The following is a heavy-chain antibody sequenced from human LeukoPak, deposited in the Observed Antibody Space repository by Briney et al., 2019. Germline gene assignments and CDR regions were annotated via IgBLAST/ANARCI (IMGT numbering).Heavy chain of an antibody. Sequence: GGSLRLSCAASGFTFSSYSMNWVRQAPGKGLEWVSSISSSSSYIYYADSVKGRFTISRDNAKNSLYLQMNSLRAEDTAVYYCARDAGSDYFDYWGQGTLVTVSS. CDR3: ARDAGSDYFDY. CDR1: GFTFSSYS. V-gene: IGHV3-21*01. J-gene: IGHJ4*02. CDR2: ISSSSSYI.